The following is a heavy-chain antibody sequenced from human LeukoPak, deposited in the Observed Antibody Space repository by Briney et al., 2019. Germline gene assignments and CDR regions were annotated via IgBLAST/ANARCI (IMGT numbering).Heavy chain of an antibody. CDR2: IIPIFGTA. Sequence: SVTVSCTASGGTFSSYAISWVRQAPGQGLEWMGGIIPIFGTANYAQKFQGRVTITADESTSTAYMELSSLRSEDTAVYYCARDRYYDFWSGYFDYWGQGTLVTVSS. CDR1: GGTFSSYA. D-gene: IGHD3-3*01. V-gene: IGHV1-69*13. J-gene: IGHJ4*02. CDR3: ARDRYYDFWSGYFDY.